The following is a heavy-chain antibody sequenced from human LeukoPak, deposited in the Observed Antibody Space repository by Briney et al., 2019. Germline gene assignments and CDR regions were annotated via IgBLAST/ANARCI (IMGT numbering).Heavy chain of an antibody. CDR2: ISGSGGAT. Sequence: GGSLRLSCAASGFPFSNYAMSWVRQAPGKGLEWVSGISGSGGATYYADSVKGRFTISRDNSKNTLYLQMNSLRAEDTAVYYCAKRHYYGSGSYCFDYWGQGTLVAVSS. CDR3: AKRHYYGSGSYCFDY. J-gene: IGHJ4*02. D-gene: IGHD3-10*01. CDR1: GFPFSNYA. V-gene: IGHV3-23*01.